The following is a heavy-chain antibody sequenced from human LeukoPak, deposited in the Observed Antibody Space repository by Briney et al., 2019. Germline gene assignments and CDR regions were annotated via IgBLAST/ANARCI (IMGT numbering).Heavy chain of an antibody. CDR3: ARAGGITMVRGVILGDYYYYYMDV. D-gene: IGHD3-10*01. CDR2: ITSSGSTI. Sequence: PGGSLRLSCAASGFTFSDYYMTWIRQAPGKGLEWVSYITSSGSTIYYAGSVKGRFTISRDNAKNSLYLQMNSLRAEDTAVYYCARAGGITMVRGVILGDYYYYYMDVWGKGTTVTISS. J-gene: IGHJ6*03. CDR1: GFTFSDYY. V-gene: IGHV3-11*04.